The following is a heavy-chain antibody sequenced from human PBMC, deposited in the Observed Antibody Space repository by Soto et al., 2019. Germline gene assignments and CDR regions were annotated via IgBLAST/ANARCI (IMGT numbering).Heavy chain of an antibody. V-gene: IGHV1-18*01. Sequence: QIQLVQSGGDVKTPGASVKVSCTTSRYTFTSHGIAWVRQAPGQGLEWMGWISTFNGKTDYAQKFQERVTMIADTITSTVQMELRSLRSDDTAVYYCARLLTEGATFREDAFDLWGQGTKVTVSS. J-gene: IGHJ3*01. CDR3: ARLLTEGATFREDAFDL. CDR2: ISTFNGKT. D-gene: IGHD3-9*01. CDR1: RYTFTSHG.